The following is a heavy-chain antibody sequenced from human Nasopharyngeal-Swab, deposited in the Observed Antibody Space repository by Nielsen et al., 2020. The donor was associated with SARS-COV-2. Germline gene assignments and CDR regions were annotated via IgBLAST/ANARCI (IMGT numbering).Heavy chain of an antibody. CDR3: AKSLESTAMVFYYYGMDV. Sequence: ETLSLTCAASGFTFSSYAMSWVRQAPGKGLEWVSAISGSGGSTYYADSVKGRFTISRDNSKNTLYLQMNSLRAEDTAVYYCAKSLESTAMVFYYYGMDVWGQGTTVTVSS. CDR1: GFTFSSYA. CDR2: ISGSGGST. D-gene: IGHD5-18*01. V-gene: IGHV3-23*01. J-gene: IGHJ6*02.